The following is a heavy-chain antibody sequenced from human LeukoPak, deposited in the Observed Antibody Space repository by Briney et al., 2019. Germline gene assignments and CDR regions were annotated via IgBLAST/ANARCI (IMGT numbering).Heavy chain of an antibody. J-gene: IGHJ4*02. CDR3: ARASGYYVY. CDR2: ISAYNGNT. V-gene: IGHV1-18*01. D-gene: IGHD3-22*01. CDR1: GYTFTSYG. Sequence: ASVKVSCRASGYTFTSYGISWVRQAPGQGLEWMGWISAYNGNTNYAQKLQGRVTMTTDTSTSTVYMELRSLRSDDTAVYYCARASGYYVYWGQGTLVTVSS.